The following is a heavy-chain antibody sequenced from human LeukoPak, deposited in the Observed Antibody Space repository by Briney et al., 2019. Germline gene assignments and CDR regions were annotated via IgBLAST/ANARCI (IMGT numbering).Heavy chain of an antibody. CDR2: VKNRGDGRTT. CDR3: TTEYFGGFEY. D-gene: IGHD3-16*01. Sequence: GGSLRLSCVVSTFTNAWMNWVRQAPGKGLEWVGRVKNRGDGRTTDYAAPVKGRFIISRDDSKKTVYLQMDSLKTEDTAVYFCTTEYFGGFEYWGQGTLVTVSS. CDR1: TFTNAW. J-gene: IGHJ4*02. V-gene: IGHV3-15*07.